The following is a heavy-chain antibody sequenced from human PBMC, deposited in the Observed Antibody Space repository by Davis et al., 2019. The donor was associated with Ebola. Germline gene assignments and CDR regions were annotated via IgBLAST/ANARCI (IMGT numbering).Heavy chain of an antibody. V-gene: IGHV1-2*04. CDR3: ARMGKMVYYYYGMDV. D-gene: IGHD2-8*01. Sequence: ASVKVSCKASGYTFTGYYMHWVRQAPGQGLEWMGWINPNSGGTNYAQKFQGWVTMTRDTSISTAYMELSRLRSDDTAVYYCARMGKMVYYYYGMDVWGQGTTVTVSS. CDR2: INPNSGGT. J-gene: IGHJ6*02. CDR1: GYTFTGYY.